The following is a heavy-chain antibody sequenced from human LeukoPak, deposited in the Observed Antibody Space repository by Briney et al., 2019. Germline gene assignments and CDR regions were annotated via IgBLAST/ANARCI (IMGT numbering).Heavy chain of an antibody. Sequence: SETLSLTCTVSGGSISSGSYYWSWIRQPAGKGLEWIGRIYTSGSTNYNPSLKSRVTISVDTSKNQFSLKLSSVTAADTAVYYCASTYYSGSGSYGYWGQGTLVTVSS. CDR3: ASTYYSGSGSYGY. CDR2: IYTSGST. D-gene: IGHD3-10*01. J-gene: IGHJ4*02. CDR1: GGSISSGSYY. V-gene: IGHV4-61*02.